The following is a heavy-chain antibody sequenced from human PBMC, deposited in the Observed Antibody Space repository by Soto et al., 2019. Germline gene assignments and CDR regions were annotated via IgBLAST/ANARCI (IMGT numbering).Heavy chain of an antibody. D-gene: IGHD2-2*01. CDR2: INRDGSST. V-gene: IGHV3-74*01. Sequence: PGGSLRLSCAASGFTFSSYWMHWVRQVPGKGLLRVSRINRDGSSTRYADSVKGRFTISRDNARNTLYLQMNSLRAEDTALYYCARVDYCSSSSCYAERNWGQGTLVTVSS. CDR1: GFTFSSYW. CDR3: ARVDYCSSSSCYAERN. J-gene: IGHJ4*02.